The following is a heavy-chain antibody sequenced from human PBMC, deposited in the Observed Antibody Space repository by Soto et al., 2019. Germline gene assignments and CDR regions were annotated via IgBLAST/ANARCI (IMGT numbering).Heavy chain of an antibody. CDR3: ARLGGNSWLDH. CDR1: GDSVSSNDAV. V-gene: IGHV6-1*01. Sequence: QVQLQQSGPGLVKPSQTLSLTCAISGDSVSSNDAVWNWIRQSPSRGLEGLGRTYYRSIWQTEYAVSVIGRMTINPDASKNQFSLQLYSVTPEHTAMYYCARLGGNSWLDHWGQGTLVTVSA. J-gene: IGHJ5*02. CDR2: TYYRSIWQT.